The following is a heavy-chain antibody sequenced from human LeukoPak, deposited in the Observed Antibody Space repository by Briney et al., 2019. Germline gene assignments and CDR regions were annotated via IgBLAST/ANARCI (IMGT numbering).Heavy chain of an antibody. CDR3: ARRVGYYYDSSGYYYFDY. J-gene: IGHJ4*02. D-gene: IGHD3-22*01. CDR1: GYSFTSYW. Sequence: GESLKISCKGSGYSFTSYWIGWVRQMPGKGLEWMVIIYPGDSDTRYSPSFQGQVTISADKSISTAYLQWSSLKASDTAMYYCARRVGYYYDSSGYYYFDYWGQGTLVTVSS. V-gene: IGHV5-51*01. CDR2: IYPGDSDT.